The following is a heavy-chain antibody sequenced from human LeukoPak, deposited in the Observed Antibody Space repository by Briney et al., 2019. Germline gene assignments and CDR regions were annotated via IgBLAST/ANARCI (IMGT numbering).Heavy chain of an antibody. V-gene: IGHV4-34*01. Sequence: PSETLSLXCAVYGGSFSGYYWSWIRQPPGKGLEWIGEINHSGSTNYNPSLKSRVTISVDTSKNQFSLKLSSVTAADTAVYYCARGTRLLRPFDCWGQGTLVTVSS. D-gene: IGHD2-2*01. CDR1: GGSFSGYY. CDR3: ARGTRLLRPFDC. CDR2: INHSGST. J-gene: IGHJ4*02.